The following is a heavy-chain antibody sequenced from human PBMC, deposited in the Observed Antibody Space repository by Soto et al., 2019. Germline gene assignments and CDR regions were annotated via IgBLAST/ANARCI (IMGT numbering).Heavy chain of an antibody. CDR1: GFTFSSYG. CDR3: ARDQGEGYRGVLDY. V-gene: IGHV3-33*01. D-gene: IGHD3-10*01. J-gene: IGHJ4*02. CDR2: IWYDGSNK. Sequence: GALRLSCAASGFTFSSYGMHWVRQAPGKGLEWVAVIWYDGSNKYYADSVKGRFTISRDNSKNTLYLQMNSLRAEDTAVYYCARDQGEGYRGVLDYWGQGTLVTVSS.